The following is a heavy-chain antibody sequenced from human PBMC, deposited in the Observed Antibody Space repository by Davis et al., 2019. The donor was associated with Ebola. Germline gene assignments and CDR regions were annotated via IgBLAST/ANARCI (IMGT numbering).Heavy chain of an antibody. D-gene: IGHD3-10*01. CDR1: GYTFTSYY. CDR2: INPNSGGT. Sequence: ASVKVSCKASGYTFTSYYMHWVRQAPGQGLEWMGWINPNSGGTNYAQKFQGRVTMTRDTSISTAYMELSRLRSDDTAVYYCARVGGFRESADYGMDVWGQGTTVTVSS. V-gene: IGHV1-2*02. CDR3: ARVGGFRESADYGMDV. J-gene: IGHJ6*02.